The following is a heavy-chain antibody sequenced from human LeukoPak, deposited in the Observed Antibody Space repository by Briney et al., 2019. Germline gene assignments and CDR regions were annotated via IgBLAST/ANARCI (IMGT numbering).Heavy chain of an antibody. CDR2: IRYDGSNK. Sequence: GGSLRLSCAASGFTFSSYGMHWVRQAPGKGLEWVAFIRYDGSNKYYADSVKGRFTISRDNSKNTLYLQMNSLRAEDTAVSYXXXXXXXDILTGNEYYFDYWGQGTLVTVSS. J-gene: IGHJ4*02. D-gene: IGHD3-9*01. CDR3: XXXXXXDILTGNEYYFDY. CDR1: GFTFSSYG. V-gene: IGHV3-30*02.